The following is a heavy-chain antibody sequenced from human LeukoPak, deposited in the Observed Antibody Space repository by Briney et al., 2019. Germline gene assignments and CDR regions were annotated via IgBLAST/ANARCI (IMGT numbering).Heavy chain of an antibody. J-gene: IGHJ4*02. CDR3: ARDKIVGPTTLDY. D-gene: IGHD1-26*01. Sequence: GGSLRLSCAASGFAFSGYWMGWVRQTPEKGLEWVANIKQDGYEKYYVDSVKGRFTISRDNAKNSLYLQVNSLRADDTAIYYCARDKIVGPTTLDYWGQGTLVTVSS. CDR1: GFAFSGYW. V-gene: IGHV3-7*01. CDR2: IKQDGYEK.